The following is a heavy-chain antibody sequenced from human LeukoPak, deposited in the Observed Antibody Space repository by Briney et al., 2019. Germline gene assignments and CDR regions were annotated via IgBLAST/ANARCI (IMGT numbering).Heavy chain of an antibody. D-gene: IGHD3-3*01. J-gene: IGHJ3*02. Sequence: GGSLRLSCAASGFTFSSYAMSWVRQAPGKGLEWVSAISGSGGSTYYADSVKGRFTISRDNSKNTLFLQLNSLRAEDTAVYYCAKVVGLGGVVSDAFDIWGQGTMVTVSS. CDR2: ISGSGGST. CDR3: AKVVGLGGVVSDAFDI. CDR1: GFTFSSYA. V-gene: IGHV3-23*01.